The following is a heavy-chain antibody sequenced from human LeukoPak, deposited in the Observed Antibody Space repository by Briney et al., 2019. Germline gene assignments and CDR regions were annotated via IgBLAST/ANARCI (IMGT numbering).Heavy chain of an antibody. CDR3: AKGGSGGYYFDY. Sequence: PGGSLRLSCAASGFTFDDYAIHWVRQAPGKGLGWVSGISWNSGSIGYADSVKGRFTISRDNAKSSLYLQMNSLRAEDTALYYCAKGGSGGYYFDYWGQGTLVTASS. J-gene: IGHJ4*02. CDR2: ISWNSGSI. V-gene: IGHV3-9*01. D-gene: IGHD6-19*01. CDR1: GFTFDDYA.